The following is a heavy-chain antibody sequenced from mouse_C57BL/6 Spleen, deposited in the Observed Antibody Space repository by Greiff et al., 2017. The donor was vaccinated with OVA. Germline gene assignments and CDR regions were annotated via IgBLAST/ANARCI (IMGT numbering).Heavy chain of an antibody. V-gene: IGHV1-82*01. CDR3: APRGDYDAWFAY. J-gene: IGHJ3*01. CDR2: IYPGDGDT. Sequence: VQLVESGPELVKPGASVKISCKASGYAFSSSWMNWVKQRPGKGLEWIGRIYPGDGDTNYNGKFKGKATLTADKSSSTAYMQLSSLTSEDSAVYFCAPRGDYDAWFAYWGQGTLVTVSA. D-gene: IGHD1-1*01. CDR1: GYAFSSSW.